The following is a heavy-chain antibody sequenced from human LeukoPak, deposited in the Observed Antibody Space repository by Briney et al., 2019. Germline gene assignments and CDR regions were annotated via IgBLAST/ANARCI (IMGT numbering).Heavy chain of an antibody. J-gene: IGHJ4*02. CDR2: IYYSGST. Sequence: PSETLSLPCTVSGGSFSNYYWSWIRQPPGKGLEYIGYIYYSGSTNYNPSLQSRVTISVDTSKNQFSLRLSAVTAADTAVYYCASLTLSGARGGPEFDYWGQGTLVTVSS. V-gene: IGHV4-59*08. CDR1: GGSFSNYY. D-gene: IGHD7-27*01. CDR3: ASLTLSGARGGPEFDY.